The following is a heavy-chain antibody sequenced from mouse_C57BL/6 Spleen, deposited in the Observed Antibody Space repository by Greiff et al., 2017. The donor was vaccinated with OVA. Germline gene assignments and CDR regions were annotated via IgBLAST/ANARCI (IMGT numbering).Heavy chain of an antibody. CDR2: ISGGGGNT. Sequence: EVMLVESGGGLVKPGGSLKLSCAASGFTFSSYTMSWVRQTPEKRLEWVATISGGGGNTYYPDSVKGRFTISRDNAKNTLYLQMSSLRSEDTALYCCERHLNKGYFDVWGTGTTVTVSS. CDR1: GFTFSSYT. CDR3: ERHLNKGYFDV. D-gene: IGHD1-3*01. V-gene: IGHV5-9*01. J-gene: IGHJ1*03.